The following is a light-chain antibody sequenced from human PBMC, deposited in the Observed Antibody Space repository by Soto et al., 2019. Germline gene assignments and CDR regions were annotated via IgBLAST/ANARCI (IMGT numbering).Light chain of an antibody. CDR2: GAS. J-gene: IGKJ3*01. V-gene: IGKV3-20*01. Sequence: EIVLTQSPGTLSLSPGERATLSCRASQSVSSSYLAWYQQKPGQAPRLLIYGASSRATGIPDRFSGSGSGTDFTITISRLEPEDFAVYYCQQPGFTFGPGTKVDIK. CDR1: QSVSSSY. CDR3: QQPGFT.